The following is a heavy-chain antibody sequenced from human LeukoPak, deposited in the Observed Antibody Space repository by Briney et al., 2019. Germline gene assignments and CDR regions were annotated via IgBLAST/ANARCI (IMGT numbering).Heavy chain of an antibody. CDR3: ASRPTAAGTGFDY. D-gene: IGHD6-13*01. Sequence: KPSETLSLTCTVSGGSISSSSYYWGWIRQPPGKGLEWIGSIYYSGSTYYNPSLKSRVTISVDTSKNQFSLKLSSVTAADTAVYYCASRPTAAGTGFDYWGQGTLVTVSS. J-gene: IGHJ4*02. CDR1: GGSISSSSYY. CDR2: IYYSGST. V-gene: IGHV4-39*01.